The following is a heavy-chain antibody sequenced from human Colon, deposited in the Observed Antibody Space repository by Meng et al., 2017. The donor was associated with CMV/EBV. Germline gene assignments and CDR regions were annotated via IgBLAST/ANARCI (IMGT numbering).Heavy chain of an antibody. CDR3: AKDSGYKYLRYYFDY. V-gene: IGHV3-23*01. CDR1: GFTFNTYG. J-gene: IGHJ4*02. D-gene: IGHD5-18*01. Sequence: GESLKISCAASGFTFNTYGMSWVRQAPGKGLEWVSVISESGDSTYHADSVKGRFTISRDNSKSTLFLQMNSLRAEDTAVYYCAKDSGYKYLRYYFDYWGQGTLVTVPQ. CDR2: ISESGDST.